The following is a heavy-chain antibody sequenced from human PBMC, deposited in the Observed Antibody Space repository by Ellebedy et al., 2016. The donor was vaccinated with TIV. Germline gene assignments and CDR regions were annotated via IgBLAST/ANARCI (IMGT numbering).Heavy chain of an antibody. J-gene: IGHJ4*02. CDR1: GFTFSSYS. CDR3: ARDTGLYYGSSGFDF. V-gene: IGHV3-7*01. Sequence: GESLKISCAASGFTFSSYSMNWVRQAPGKGLEWVANIKEDGSDKYYVDSVKGRFTISRHNAENSLYLQMNSLRAEDTAVYYCARDTGLYYGSSGFDFWGQGTLVIVSS. D-gene: IGHD3-22*01. CDR2: IKEDGSDK.